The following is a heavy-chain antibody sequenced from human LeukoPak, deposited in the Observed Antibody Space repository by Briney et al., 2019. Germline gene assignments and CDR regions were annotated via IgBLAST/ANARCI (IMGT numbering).Heavy chain of an antibody. CDR3: ALNGDSGYAIALVHAFDI. J-gene: IGHJ3*02. D-gene: IGHD5-12*01. CDR1: GGTFSSYA. Sequence: SVKVSCKASGGTFSSYAISWVRQAPGQGLEWMGRIIPILGIANYAQKFQGRVTITADKSTSTAYMELSSLRSEDTAVYYCALNGDSGYAIALVHAFDIWGQGTMVTVSS. CDR2: IIPILGIA. V-gene: IGHV1-69*04.